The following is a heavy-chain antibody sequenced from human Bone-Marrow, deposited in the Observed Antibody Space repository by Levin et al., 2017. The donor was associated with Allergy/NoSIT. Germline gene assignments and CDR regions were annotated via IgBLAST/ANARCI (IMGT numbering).Heavy chain of an antibody. CDR2: IYPGDSDT. D-gene: IGHD3-16*01. V-gene: IGHV5-51*01. Sequence: GESLKISCQGSGYDFNKYWIAWVRQMPGKGLEWMGIIYPGDSDTRYSPSFEGQVTISVDKSIRTAYLRWASLKASDTATYFCARVNAYNNLVLTGIRFDPWGQGTLVTVSS. CDR3: ARVNAYNNLVLTGIRFDP. CDR1: GYDFNKYW. J-gene: IGHJ5*02.